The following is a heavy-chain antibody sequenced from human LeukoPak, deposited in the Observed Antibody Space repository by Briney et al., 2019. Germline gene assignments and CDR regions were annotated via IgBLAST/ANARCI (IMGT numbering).Heavy chain of an antibody. J-gene: IGHJ4*02. V-gene: IGHV4-39*07. CDR1: GDSISSGSYY. D-gene: IGHD6-19*01. CDR3: ARGTLYSGWSYYFDS. CDR2: IYYSGSP. Sequence: SETLSLTCTVSGDSISSGSYYWGRIRQPPGKGLEWIGSIYYSGSPYYNPSLKSRVTISVDTSKNQFFLNLSFVTAADTAVYYCARGTLYSGWSYYFDSWGQGTLVTVSS.